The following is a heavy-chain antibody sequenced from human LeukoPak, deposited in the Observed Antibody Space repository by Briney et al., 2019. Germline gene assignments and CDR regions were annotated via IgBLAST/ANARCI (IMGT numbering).Heavy chain of an antibody. V-gene: IGHV1-2*02. CDR2: INPNSGGT. CDR3: ARDFPCSGGRGYSWWFDP. D-gene: IGHD2-15*01. CDR1: GYTFTGYY. Sequence: ASVKVSCKGSGYTFTGYYMHWVRQAPGQGLEWMGWINPNSGGTNYAQKFQGRVTMTRDTSISTAYMELSRLRSDGTAMYYCARDFPCSGGRGYSWWFDPWGQGTLVTVSS. J-gene: IGHJ5*02.